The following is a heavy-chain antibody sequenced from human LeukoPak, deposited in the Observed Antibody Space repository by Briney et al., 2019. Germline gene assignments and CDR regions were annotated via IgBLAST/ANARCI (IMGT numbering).Heavy chain of an antibody. CDR2: IIPIFGTA. V-gene: IGHV1-69*05. Sequence: SVKVSCKAAGGTFSSYAISWVRQAPGQGLEWMGRIIPIFGTANYAQKFQGRVTITTDESTSTAYMELSRLRSEDTAVYYCARERYCSSTSCLDYYYYMDVWGKGTTVTVSS. J-gene: IGHJ6*03. CDR3: ARERYCSSTSCLDYYYYMDV. CDR1: GGTFSSYA. D-gene: IGHD2-2*01.